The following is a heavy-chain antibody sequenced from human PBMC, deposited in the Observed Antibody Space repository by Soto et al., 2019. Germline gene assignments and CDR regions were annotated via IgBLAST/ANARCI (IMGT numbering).Heavy chain of an antibody. CDR3: ARGVLDDSSGYYHSDYYYYGMDV. Sequence: QVQLVQSGAEVKKPGASVKVSCKASGYTFTSYDINWVRQATGQGLEWMGWMNPNSGNTGYAQKFQGRVTMTRNTSISTADMELSSLRSEDTAVYYCARGVLDDSSGYYHSDYYYYGMDVWGQGTTVTVSS. D-gene: IGHD3-22*01. V-gene: IGHV1-8*01. CDR2: MNPNSGNT. CDR1: GYTFTSYD. J-gene: IGHJ6*02.